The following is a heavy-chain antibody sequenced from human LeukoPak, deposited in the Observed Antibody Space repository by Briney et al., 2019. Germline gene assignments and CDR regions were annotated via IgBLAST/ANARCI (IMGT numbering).Heavy chain of an antibody. D-gene: IGHD3-10*01. Sequence: GASVKVSCKASGYTFTSYDINWVRQATGQGLEWMGWMNPNSGNTGYAQKSQGRVTMTRNTSISTAYMELSSLRSEDTAVYYCAVLSGELFYYWGQGTLVTVSS. CDR3: AVLSGELFYY. CDR1: GYTFTSYD. V-gene: IGHV1-8*01. CDR2: MNPNSGNT. J-gene: IGHJ4*02.